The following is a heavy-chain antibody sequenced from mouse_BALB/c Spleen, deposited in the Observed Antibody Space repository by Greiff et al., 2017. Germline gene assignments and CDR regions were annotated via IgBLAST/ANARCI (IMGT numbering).Heavy chain of an antibody. Sequence: VQLQESGAELARPGASVKLSCTASGYTFTSYWMQWVKQRPGQGLEWIGAIYPGDSGTRYTQKFKGKATLTADKSSSTAYMQLCSLASEDSAVYYCAKRDWFAYGGQGTMVTGTA. CDR2: IYPGDSGT. CDR1: GYTFTSYW. V-gene: IGHV1-87*01. J-gene: IGHJ3*01. CDR3: AKRDWFAY.